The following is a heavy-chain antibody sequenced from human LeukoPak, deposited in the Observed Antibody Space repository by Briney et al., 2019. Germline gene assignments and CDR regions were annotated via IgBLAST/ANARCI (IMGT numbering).Heavy chain of an antibody. D-gene: IGHD3-22*01. V-gene: IGHV3-7*03. CDR2: IKEDGSER. CDR3: ARAYYYDSSGYYLPPSYYFDY. J-gene: IGHJ4*02. Sequence: GGSLRLSCEGSAFIFSGHWMNWVRQTPGKGLEWVASIKEDGSERQYVDSVKGRFSISRDNTKGSLFLQLNSLRAEDTAVYYCARAYYYDSSGYYLPPSYYFDYWGQGTLVTVSS. CDR1: AFIFSGHW.